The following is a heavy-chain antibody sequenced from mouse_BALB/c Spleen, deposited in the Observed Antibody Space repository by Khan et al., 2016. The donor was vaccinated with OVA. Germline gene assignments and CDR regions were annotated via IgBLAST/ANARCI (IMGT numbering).Heavy chain of an antibody. Sequence: QVQLKQSGAELVRPGASVKMSCTASGYTFTSYTMHWVKQRPGQGLEWIGYINPSSGYTNYNQKFKDKAALTAAKSSSTAYMQLSSLTSEDSAVYYCAREAAYYRNDGWFAYWGQGTLVTVSA. CDR2: INPSSGYT. J-gene: IGHJ3*01. D-gene: IGHD2-14*01. CDR3: AREAAYYRNDGWFAY. V-gene: IGHV1-4*01. CDR1: GYTFTSYT.